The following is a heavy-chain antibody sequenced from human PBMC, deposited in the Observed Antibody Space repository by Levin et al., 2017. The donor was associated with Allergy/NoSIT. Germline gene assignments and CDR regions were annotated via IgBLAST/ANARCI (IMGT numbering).Heavy chain of an antibody. J-gene: IGHJ4*02. CDR3: ARVADTAMVSGYFDY. D-gene: IGHD5-18*01. CDR1: GFTFSSYS. CDR2: ISSSSSYI. V-gene: IGHV3-21*01. Sequence: GGSLRLSCAASGFTFSSYSMNWVRQAPGKGLEWVSSISSSSSYIYYADSVKGRFTISRDNAKNSLYLQMNSLRAEDTAVYYCARVADTAMVSGYFDYWGQGTLVTVSS.